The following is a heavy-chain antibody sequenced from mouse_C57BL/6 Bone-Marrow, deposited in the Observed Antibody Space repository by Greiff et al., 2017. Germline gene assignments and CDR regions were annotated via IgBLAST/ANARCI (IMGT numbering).Heavy chain of an antibody. CDR3: ARLGGYYVYFYAMDY. V-gene: IGHV1-64*01. Sequence: QVQLQQPGAELVKPGASVKLSCKASGSTFTSYWMHWVKQRPGQGLEWIGMIHPTSGSTNYNEKFKSKATLTVDKSSSTAYMRLSSLTSEDSAVYYSARLGGYYVYFYAMDYWGQGTSVTVAS. D-gene: IGHD2-3*01. J-gene: IGHJ4*01. CDR2: IHPTSGST. CDR1: GSTFTSYW.